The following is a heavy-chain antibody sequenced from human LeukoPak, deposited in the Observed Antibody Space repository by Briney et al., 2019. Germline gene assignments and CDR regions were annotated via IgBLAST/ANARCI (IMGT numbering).Heavy chain of an antibody. J-gene: IGHJ4*02. CDR2: IYTSGST. D-gene: IGHD2-15*01. CDR3: ARVATTPWWTYFDY. CDR1: GGSISSYY. V-gene: IGHV4-4*07. Sequence: SETLSLTCTVSGGSISSYYWSWIRQPAGKGLEWIGRIYTSGSTNYNPSLKSRVTMSVDTSKNRFSLKLSSVTAADTAVYYCARVATTPWWTYFDYWGQGTLVTVSS.